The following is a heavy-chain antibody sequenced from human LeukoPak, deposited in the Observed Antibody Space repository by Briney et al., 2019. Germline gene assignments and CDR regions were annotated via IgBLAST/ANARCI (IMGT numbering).Heavy chain of an antibody. V-gene: IGHV1-2*02. D-gene: IGHD5-24*01. CDR1: GYTFTGYH. J-gene: IGHJ5*02. CDR2: ISPNSGGT. Sequence: ASVKVSCKASGYTFTGYHINWVRQAPGQGLELRGWISPNSGGTNYAQKFQGRVTMTRDTSLSTAYMELSSLSFDDTAVYYCARDHGLMARXXXPLASFDPWGQGTLVTV. CDR3: ARDHGLMARXXXPLASFDP.